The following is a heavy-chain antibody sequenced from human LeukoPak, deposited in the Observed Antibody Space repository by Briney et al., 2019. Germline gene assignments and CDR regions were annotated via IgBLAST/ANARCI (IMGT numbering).Heavy chain of an antibody. D-gene: IGHD3-10*01. CDR2: ISDDGSRQ. CDR3: VKDRTGTYTLDY. V-gene: IGHV3-30-3*01. Sequence: PGGSLRLSCAASGFTFSSYAMSWGRQAPGKGLEWVAFISDDGSRQHYADPVKGRFTISRDNSKNTLNLQMNSLRAEDTAVYYCVKDRTGTYTLDYWGQGTLVTVSS. J-gene: IGHJ4*02. CDR1: GFTFSSYA.